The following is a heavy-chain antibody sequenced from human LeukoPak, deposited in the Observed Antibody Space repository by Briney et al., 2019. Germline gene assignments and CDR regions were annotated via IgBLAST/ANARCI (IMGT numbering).Heavy chain of an antibody. D-gene: IGHD6-19*01. CDR3: AGSGAYSSGWYTQEGHAFDI. Sequence: ASVKVSCKASGYTFTSYYMHWVRQAPGQGLGWMGIINPSGGSTSYAQKFQGRVTMTRDMSTSTVYMELSSLRSEDTAVYYCAGSGAYSSGWYTQEGHAFDIWGQGTMVTVSS. CDR2: INPSGGST. CDR1: GYTFTSYY. V-gene: IGHV1-46*01. J-gene: IGHJ3*02.